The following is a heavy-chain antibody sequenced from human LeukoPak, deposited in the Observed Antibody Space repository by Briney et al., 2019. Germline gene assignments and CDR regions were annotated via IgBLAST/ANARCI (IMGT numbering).Heavy chain of an antibody. Sequence: GGSLRLSCAASGFTFSSYWMHWVRQAPGKGLVWVSRINSDGSSTSYADSVKGRFTISRDNAKNTLYLQMNSLRAEDTAVYYCARAIKWLADVFDIWGQGTMVTVSS. D-gene: IGHD6-19*01. CDR2: INSDGSST. V-gene: IGHV3-74*01. J-gene: IGHJ3*02. CDR3: ARAIKWLADVFDI. CDR1: GFTFSSYW.